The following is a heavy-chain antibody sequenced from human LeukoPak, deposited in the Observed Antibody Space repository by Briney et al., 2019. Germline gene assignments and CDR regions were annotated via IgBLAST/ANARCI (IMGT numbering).Heavy chain of an antibody. CDR1: GFTFSDYS. D-gene: IGHD3-10*02. J-gene: IGHJ6*04. CDR3: AELGITMIGGV. V-gene: IGHV3-21*01. Sequence: GGSLRLSCAASGFTFSDYSMNWVRQTPRKGLEWVSCISGSGSYIYYADSVKGRFTISGDNAKNSLNLQMNSLRAEDTAVYYCAELGITMIGGVWGKGTTVTISS. CDR2: ISGSGSYI.